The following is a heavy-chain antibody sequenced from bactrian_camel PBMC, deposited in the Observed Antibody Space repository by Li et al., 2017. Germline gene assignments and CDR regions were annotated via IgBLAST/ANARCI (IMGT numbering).Heavy chain of an antibody. Sequence: QLVESGGGSVQAGGSLRLSCAASAVTYRRAAMGWVRQAPGKEREGVASILPGSGATIYVDSVKGRFTISQDKAMNTVYLQMNSLKSEDTALYFCATGEGFDCSGAYCSLHYWGQGTQVAVS. CDR3: ATGEGFDCSGAYCSLHY. D-gene: IGHD3*01. V-gene: IGHV3S40*01. CDR1: AVTYRRAA. CDR2: ILPGSGAT. J-gene: IGHJ4*01.